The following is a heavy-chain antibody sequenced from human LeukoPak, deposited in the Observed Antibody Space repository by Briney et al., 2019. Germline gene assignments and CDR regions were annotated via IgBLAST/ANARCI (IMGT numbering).Heavy chain of an antibody. CDR3: ARVGQLGNYYDSSGYWDDAFGI. J-gene: IGHJ3*02. CDR2: ISGSNSYI. CDR1: GFTFSSYS. D-gene: IGHD3-22*01. V-gene: IGHV3-21*01. Sequence: GGSLRLSCAASGFTFSSYSMNWVRQAPGKGLEWVSSISGSNSYIYYADSMKGRFTISRDNAKNSLYLQMNSLRAEDTAVYYCARVGQLGNYYDSSGYWDDAFGIWGQGTMVTVSS.